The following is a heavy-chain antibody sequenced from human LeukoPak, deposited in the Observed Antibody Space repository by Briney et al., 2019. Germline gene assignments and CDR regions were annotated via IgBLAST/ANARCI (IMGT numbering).Heavy chain of an antibody. CDR3: VRSDDFWSGYYGY. D-gene: IGHD3-3*01. V-gene: IGHV4-39*07. Sequence: SETLSLTCTVSGGSISSSSHYWGWIRQPPGKGLEWIGSIYYTGSTYYNPSLKSRVTISVDTSKNQFSLKLSSVTAADTAVYYCVRSDDFWSGYYGYWGQGTLVTVSS. CDR1: GGSISSSSHY. J-gene: IGHJ4*02. CDR2: IYYTGST.